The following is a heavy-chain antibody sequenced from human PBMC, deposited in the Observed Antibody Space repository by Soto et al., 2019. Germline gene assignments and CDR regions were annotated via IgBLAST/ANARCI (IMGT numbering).Heavy chain of an antibody. CDR2: INQDGGGT. J-gene: IGHJ4*02. CDR1: GFTFISSF. Sequence: EVQLVQSGGGLVQPGGSLRLSCVASGFTFISSFMGWVRQAPGKGLEWVANINQDGGGTYYVDSVKGRFTISRDNAKTSLYLQMSSLRGDDTAVYYCGRYFRGSGRYFLHYWGQGTLVTVSS. V-gene: IGHV3-7*03. CDR3: GRYFRGSGRYFLHY. D-gene: IGHD6-19*01.